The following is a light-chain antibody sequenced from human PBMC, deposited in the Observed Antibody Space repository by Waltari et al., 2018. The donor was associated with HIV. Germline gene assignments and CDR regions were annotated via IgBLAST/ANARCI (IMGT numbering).Light chain of an antibody. CDR3: QQYNNWRCT. J-gene: IGKJ2*01. CDR2: GAS. V-gene: IGKV3-15*01. CDR1: QSFSSN. Sequence: EIVMTQSPATLSVSPGERATLSCRASQSFSSNLAWYQQKPGQAPRLLIYGASTRATGIPARFSGSGSGTEFTLTISSLQSEDFAVYYCQQYNNWRCTFGQGTKLEIK.